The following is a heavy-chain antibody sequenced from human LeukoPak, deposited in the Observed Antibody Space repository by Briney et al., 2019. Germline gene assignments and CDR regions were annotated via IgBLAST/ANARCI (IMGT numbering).Heavy chain of an antibody. CDR2: IYYSGST. CDR3: ARGAYSSGPRVWAFDI. CDR1: GGSISSYY. J-gene: IGHJ3*02. D-gene: IGHD6-19*01. V-gene: IGHV4-59*01. Sequence: PSETLSLTCTVSGGSISSYYWSWIRQPPGKGLEWIGYIYYSGSTNYNPSLKSRVTISVDTSKNQFSLKLSSVTAADTAMYYCARGAYSSGPRVWAFDIWGQGTMVTVSS.